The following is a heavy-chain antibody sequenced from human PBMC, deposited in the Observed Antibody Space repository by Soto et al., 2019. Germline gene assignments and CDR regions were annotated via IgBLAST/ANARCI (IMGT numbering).Heavy chain of an antibody. J-gene: IGHJ2*01. D-gene: IGHD3-3*01. V-gene: IGHV3-23*01. CDR1: GFTFSNYG. CDR3: AKDMDAFWSGYYLRGYFDL. Sequence: EVQLLESGGGLVQPGGSLRLSCVVSGFTFSNYGMNWVRQAPGKGLEWVSGISRSGGDTYYVDSVRGRFTISRDNYKNTLYLQMDSLRAEDTAVYYCAKDMDAFWSGYYLRGYFDLWGRGTLVTVS. CDR2: ISRSGGDT.